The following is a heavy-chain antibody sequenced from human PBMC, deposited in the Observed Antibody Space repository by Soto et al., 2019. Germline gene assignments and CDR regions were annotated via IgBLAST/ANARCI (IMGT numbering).Heavy chain of an antibody. Sequence: SDTLSLTCSISSRSISSSSYLWGWIRKPPGKGLEWIGSIYYSGSTYYNPSLKSRVTVSVDTSKNQFSLKLSSVTAADTAVYYCARHPSDFWFEPWGQGTLVTVS. J-gene: IGHJ5*02. CDR1: SRSISSSSYL. CDR3: ARHPSDFWFEP. D-gene: IGHD2-21*02. V-gene: IGHV4-39*01. CDR2: IYYSGST.